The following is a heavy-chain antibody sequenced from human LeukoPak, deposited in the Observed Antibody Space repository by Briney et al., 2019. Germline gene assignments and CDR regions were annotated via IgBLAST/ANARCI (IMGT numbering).Heavy chain of an antibody. J-gene: IGHJ4*02. D-gene: IGHD6-19*01. Sequence: SETLSLTCAVYGGSFSGYYWSWIRQPPGKGLEWIGEINHSGSTNYNPSLKSRVTISVDTSKNQFSLKLSSVTAADTAVYYCARHKVRSGPQPFDYWGQGTLVTVSS. CDR3: ARHKVRSGPQPFDY. CDR2: INHSGST. V-gene: IGHV4-34*01. CDR1: GGSFSGYY.